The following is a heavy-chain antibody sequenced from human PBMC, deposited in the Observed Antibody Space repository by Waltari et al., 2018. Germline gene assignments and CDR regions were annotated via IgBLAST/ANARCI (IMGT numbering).Heavy chain of an antibody. J-gene: IGHJ5*02. CDR3: AKHGITTTNRSKTSHSWFGP. Sequence: QLSLLESGPGLVKPSETLSLTCDVSGDSINSDIYYWAWIRQPPGKGLEWIGSVDYNGDTYYNPSLKSRVTISADASRNRFSLGLSSVTAADTGFYYCAKHGITTTNRSKTSHSWFGPWGQGILVTVSS. V-gene: IGHV4-39*02. CDR1: GDSINSDIYY. CDR2: VDYNGDT. D-gene: IGHD2-21*01.